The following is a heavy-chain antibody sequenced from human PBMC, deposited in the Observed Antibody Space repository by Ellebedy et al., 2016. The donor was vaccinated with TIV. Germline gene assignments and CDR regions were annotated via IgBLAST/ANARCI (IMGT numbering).Heavy chain of an antibody. CDR2: ISAYNGNT. CDR3: AREDIVVVPAAIDPPNYYYYMDV. Sequence: ASVKVSCXASGYTFTGYYMHWVRQAPGQGLEWMGWISAYNGNTNYAQKLQGRVTMTTDTSTSTAYMELRSLRSDDTAVYYCAREDIVVVPAAIDPPNYYYYMDVWGKGTTVTVSS. V-gene: IGHV1-18*04. D-gene: IGHD2-2*01. CDR1: GYTFTGYY. J-gene: IGHJ6*03.